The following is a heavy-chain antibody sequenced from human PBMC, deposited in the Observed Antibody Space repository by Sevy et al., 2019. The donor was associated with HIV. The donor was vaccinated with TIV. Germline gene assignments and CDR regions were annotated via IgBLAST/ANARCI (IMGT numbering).Heavy chain of an antibody. V-gene: IGHV3-43*01. CDR3: AKGPRDYHFWSGFGNYYYDYMDV. D-gene: IGHD3-3*01. CDR2: ISWDGGST. Sequence: GGSLRLSCAASGFTFDDYTMHWVRQAPGKGLEWVSLISWDGGSTYYADSVKGRFTISRDNSKNSLYLQMNSLRTEDTALYYCAKGPRDYHFWSGFGNYYYDYMDVWGKGTTVTVSS. CDR1: GFTFDDYT. J-gene: IGHJ6*03.